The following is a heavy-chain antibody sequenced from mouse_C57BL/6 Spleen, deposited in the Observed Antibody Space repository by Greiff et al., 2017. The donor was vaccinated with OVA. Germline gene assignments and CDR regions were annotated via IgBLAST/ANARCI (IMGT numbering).Heavy chain of an antibody. Sequence: QVQLQQSGAELVRPGTSVKMSCKASGYTFTNYWIGWAKQRPGHGLEWIRGIYPGGGYTNYNEKFKGKATLTADKSSSTAYMQFSSLTSEDSAIYYCARVYYSNYLYYFDYWGQGTTLTVSS. V-gene: IGHV1-63*01. D-gene: IGHD2-5*01. CDR3: ARVYYSNYLYYFDY. CDR2: IYPGGGYT. CDR1: GYTFTNYW. J-gene: IGHJ2*01.